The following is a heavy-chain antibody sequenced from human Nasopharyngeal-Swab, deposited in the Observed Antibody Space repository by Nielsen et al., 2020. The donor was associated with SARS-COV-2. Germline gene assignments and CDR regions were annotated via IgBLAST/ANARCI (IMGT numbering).Heavy chain of an antibody. J-gene: IGHJ6*02. D-gene: IGHD3-10*01. Sequence: WIRQPPGKGLEWVSVIYSGGSTYYADSVKGRFTISRDNSKNTLYLQMNSLRAEDTAVYYCARDTYGSGSNWGYYYGMDVWGQGTTVTSP. CDR3: ARDTYGSGSNWGYYYGMDV. CDR2: IYSGGST. V-gene: IGHV3-53*01.